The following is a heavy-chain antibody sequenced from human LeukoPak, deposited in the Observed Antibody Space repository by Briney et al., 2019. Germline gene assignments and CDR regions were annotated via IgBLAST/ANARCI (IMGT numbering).Heavy chain of an antibody. Sequence: ASVQVSCKASGYVFSNYGISWVRRAPGQGLEWMGWISGNGDKTDYAKNFQGRVTMTRDTSTSTAYMELRSLRSDDTALYYRARDIDWTFEYWGQGTLVTVSS. CDR1: GYVFSNYG. V-gene: IGHV1-18*01. CDR2: ISGNGDKT. CDR3: ARDIDWTFEY. D-gene: IGHD1-1*01. J-gene: IGHJ4*02.